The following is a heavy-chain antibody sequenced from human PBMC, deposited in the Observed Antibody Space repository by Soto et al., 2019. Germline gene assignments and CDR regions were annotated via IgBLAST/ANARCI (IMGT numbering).Heavy chain of an antibody. D-gene: IGHD2-15*01. CDR1: GFTFSSYA. J-gene: IGHJ4*02. V-gene: IGHV3-30-3*01. CDR2: ISYDGSNK. CDR3: ARAAVVVAATIEFDY. Sequence: HPGGSLRLSCAASGFTFSSYAMHWVRQAPGKGLEWVAVISYDGSNKYYADSVKGRFTISRDNSKNTLYLQMNSLRAEDTAVYYCARAAVVVAATIEFDYWGQGTLVTVSS.